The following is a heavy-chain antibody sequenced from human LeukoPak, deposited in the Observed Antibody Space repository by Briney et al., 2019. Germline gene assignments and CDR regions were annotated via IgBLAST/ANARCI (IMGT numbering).Heavy chain of an antibody. Sequence: PGGSLRLSCAASGFTFSNYNMNWVPQPPAKGLQWVSYISSSSNIIYYADSVKGRFTISRDNAKNSLFLQMNSLRAEDTAVYYCARDFAREFTIDYWGQGTLVTVSS. CDR1: GFTFSNYN. CDR2: ISSSSNII. V-gene: IGHV3-48*01. CDR3: ARDFAREFTIDY. D-gene: IGHD3-10*01. J-gene: IGHJ4*02.